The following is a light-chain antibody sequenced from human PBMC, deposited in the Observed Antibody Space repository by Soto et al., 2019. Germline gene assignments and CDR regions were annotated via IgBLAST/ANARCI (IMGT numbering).Light chain of an antibody. V-gene: IGKV1-5*03. CDR3: QQYNSYPIT. CDR1: QSISSW. CDR2: KAY. Sequence: DIQMTQSPSTLSASVGDRVTITCRASQSISSWLAWYQQKPGKAHKLLIYKAYSLESGVQSRFSGSGSGTEFTLTIRSLQPDDFATYYCQQYNSYPITFGQGTRLEIK. J-gene: IGKJ5*01.